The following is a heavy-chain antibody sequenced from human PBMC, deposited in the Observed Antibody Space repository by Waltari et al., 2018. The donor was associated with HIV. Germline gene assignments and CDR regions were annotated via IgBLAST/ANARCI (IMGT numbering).Heavy chain of an antibody. V-gene: IGHV3-23*01. CDR2: IAGSANVT. Sequence: EVQLLESGGTSVQPGGSLRLSCATSGFSFSTYAMSWVRLTPGKGLEWVSTIAGSANVTYYADAVKGRFTISRDNSNNTLFLHMSSLRAEDTALYYCAKEFPLTGYYPFDYWGQGTLVTVSS. J-gene: IGHJ4*02. CDR3: AKEFPLTGYYPFDY. CDR1: GFSFSTYA. D-gene: IGHD3-9*01.